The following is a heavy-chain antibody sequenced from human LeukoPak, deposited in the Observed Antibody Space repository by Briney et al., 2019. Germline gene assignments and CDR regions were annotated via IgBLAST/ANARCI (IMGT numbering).Heavy chain of an antibody. V-gene: IGHV3-23*01. CDR2: IRGSGGST. CDR1: GFTFSSYA. J-gene: IGHJ3*02. Sequence: GGSLRLSCAASGFTFSSYAMSWVRQAPGKGLEWVSAIRGSGGSTYYADSVRGRFTISRDNSKNTLYVHMNSLRAEDTAIYYCVKDLVDYGNDGPGAFHIWGQGTMVTVSS. D-gene: IGHD4-11*01. CDR3: VKDLVDYGNDGPGAFHI.